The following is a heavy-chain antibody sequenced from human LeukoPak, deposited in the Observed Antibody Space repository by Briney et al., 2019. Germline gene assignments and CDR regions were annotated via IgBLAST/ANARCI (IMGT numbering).Heavy chain of an antibody. CDR3: AELGITMIGGV. CDR1: GFTFSSYS. D-gene: IGHD3-10*02. CDR2: ISSSGSTI. J-gene: IGHJ6*04. Sequence: GGSLRLSCAASGFTFSSYSMNWVRQSPGKGLEWVSYISSSGSTIYYADSVKGRFTVSRDNAKNSLYLQMNSLRAEDTAVYYCAELGITMIGGVWGKGTTVTISS. V-gene: IGHV3-48*04.